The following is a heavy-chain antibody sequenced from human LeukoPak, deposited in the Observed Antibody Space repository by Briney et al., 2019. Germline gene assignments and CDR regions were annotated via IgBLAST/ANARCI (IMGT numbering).Heavy chain of an antibody. CDR2: IRQDGSEK. CDR1: GFTFSSYW. CDR3: ERDGTKFGSRGGGRLRFDY. Sequence: GGSLRLSCAASGFTFSSYWMSWVRQAPGKGLEWVANIRQDGSEKYYVDSVKGRFTISRDNAKNSLYLQMNSLRAEDTAVYYCERDGTKFGSRGGGRLRFDYWGQGTLVTVSS. J-gene: IGHJ4*02. V-gene: IGHV3-7*01. D-gene: IGHD3-16*01.